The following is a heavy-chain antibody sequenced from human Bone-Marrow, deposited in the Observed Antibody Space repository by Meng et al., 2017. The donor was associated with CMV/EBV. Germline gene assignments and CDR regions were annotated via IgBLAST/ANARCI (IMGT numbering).Heavy chain of an antibody. D-gene: IGHD2-21*02. CDR2: RYDSGST. V-gene: IGHV4-31*02. Sequence: YGGASRSGGDQGRWMRQHPGKGLEGVGYRYDSGSTDYNPFPKRRVNISVDASKKQFSLKLNSVTAAYTAVYDCARGDGSMGDCRFDYWGQGTLVTVSS. CDR3: ARGDGSMGDCRFDY. CDR1: GGASRSGGDQ. J-gene: IGHJ4*02.